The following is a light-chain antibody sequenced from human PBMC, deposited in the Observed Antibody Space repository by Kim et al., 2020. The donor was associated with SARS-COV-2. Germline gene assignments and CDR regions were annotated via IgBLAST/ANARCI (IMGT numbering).Light chain of an antibody. CDR3: QAWDSTTYYV. V-gene: IGLV3-1*01. J-gene: IGLJ1*01. CDR1: SLGTRY. Sequence: SYELTQPPSVSVSPGQTATITCSGYSLGTRYASWYQQKPGQSPVLVIYQNNKRPSGIPERFSGSNSGNTATLTISGTQALDEADYYCQAWDSTTYYVFGTGTKVTVL. CDR2: QNN.